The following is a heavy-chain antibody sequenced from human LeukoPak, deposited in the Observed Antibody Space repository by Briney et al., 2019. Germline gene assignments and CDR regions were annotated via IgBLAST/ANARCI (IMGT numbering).Heavy chain of an antibody. CDR2: INHSGST. D-gene: IGHD6-6*01. CDR3: ARMSIEFYMDV. J-gene: IGHJ6*03. V-gene: IGHV4-34*01. Sequence: SETLSLTCAVYGGSFSGYYWSWIRQPPGEGLEWIGEINHSGSTNYNPSLKSRVTISVDTSKNQFSLKLSSVTAADTAVYYCARMSIEFYMDVWGKGTTVTVSS. CDR1: GGSFSGYY.